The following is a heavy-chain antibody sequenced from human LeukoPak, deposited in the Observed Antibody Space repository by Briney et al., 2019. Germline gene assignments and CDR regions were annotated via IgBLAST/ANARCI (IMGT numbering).Heavy chain of an antibody. CDR2: ISSSSDYI. CDR1: GFTFSSYS. V-gene: IGHV3-21*01. J-gene: IGHJ6*02. Sequence: GGSLRLSCAASGFTFSSYSMNWVRQAPGKGPEWVSSISSSSDYINYADSVKGRFTISRDNAKNSLYLQMNSLRVEDTAVYYCARASEQGWLDHYYGLDVWGQGTTVTVSS. D-gene: IGHD6-19*01. CDR3: ARASEQGWLDHYYGLDV.